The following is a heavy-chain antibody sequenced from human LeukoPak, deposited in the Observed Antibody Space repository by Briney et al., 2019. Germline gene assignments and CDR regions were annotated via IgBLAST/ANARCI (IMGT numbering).Heavy chain of an antibody. V-gene: IGHV3-21*01. Sequence: GGTLRLSCAASGFTFSSYSMNWVRQAPGKGLEWVSSISSSSSYIYYADSVKGRFTISRDNAKNSLHLQMNSLRAEDTAVYYCARDGQTGTTVYWGQGTLVTVSS. CDR1: GFTFSSYS. CDR3: ARDGQTGTTVY. J-gene: IGHJ4*02. CDR2: ISSSSSYI. D-gene: IGHD1-7*01.